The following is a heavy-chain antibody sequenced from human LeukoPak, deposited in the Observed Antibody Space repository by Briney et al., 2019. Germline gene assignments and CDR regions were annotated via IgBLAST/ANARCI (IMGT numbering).Heavy chain of an antibody. D-gene: IGHD6-6*01. CDR3: ARLSSADAFDI. V-gene: IGHV3-20*04. Sequence: GGSLRLSCAASGFTFDDYGMTWVRQAPGKGLEWVSGINWNGDTIGYADSVKGRFTISRDNAKNSLYLQMNSLRAEDTAVYYCARLSSADAFDIWGQGTMVTVSS. J-gene: IGHJ3*02. CDR1: GFTFDDYG. CDR2: INWNGDTI.